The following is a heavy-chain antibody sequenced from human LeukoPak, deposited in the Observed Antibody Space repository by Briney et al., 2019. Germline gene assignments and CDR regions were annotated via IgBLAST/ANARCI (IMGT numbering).Heavy chain of an antibody. V-gene: IGHV1-69*05. CDR2: IIPFFGTA. J-gene: IGHJ5*02. D-gene: IGHD4/OR15-4a*01. Sequence: SVKVSCKASGGTFSSYAISWARQAPGQGLEWMGGIIPFFGTANYAQKFQGRVTITTDESTSTAYMELSSLRSEDTAVYYCASSMVVTFNWFDPWGQGTLVTVSS. CDR3: ASSMVVTFNWFDP. CDR1: GGTFSSYA.